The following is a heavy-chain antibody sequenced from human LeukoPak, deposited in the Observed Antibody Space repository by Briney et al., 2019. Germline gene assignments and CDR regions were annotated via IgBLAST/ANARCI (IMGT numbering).Heavy chain of an antibody. CDR3: AREGCSSTSYYLRGPFDY. D-gene: IGHD2-2*01. CDR1: GFTFSSYA. CDR2: ISSNGGST. J-gene: IGHJ4*02. V-gene: IGHV3-64*01. Sequence: GGSLRLSCAASGFTFSSYAMHWVRQAPGKGLEYVSAISSNGGSTYYANSVKGRFTISRDNSKNTLYLQMGSLRAEDMAVYYCAREGCSSTSYYLRGPFDYWGQGTLVTVSS.